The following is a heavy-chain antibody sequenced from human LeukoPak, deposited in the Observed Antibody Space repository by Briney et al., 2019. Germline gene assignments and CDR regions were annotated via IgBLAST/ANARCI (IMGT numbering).Heavy chain of an antibody. CDR3: ARYCTTATCSEGDVY. V-gene: IGHV1-2*02. D-gene: IGHD2-2*01. CDR1: GYTFTGYY. CDR2: NKPNNGDT. Sequence: GSVKVSCKASGYTFTGYYIHWVRQAPGQGLEWMGWNKPNNGDTRYAQKCQGRVTMTSDTPISTVYLELSGLRSDDTAVYYCARYCTTATCSEGDVYWGQGTLVTVSS. J-gene: IGHJ4*02.